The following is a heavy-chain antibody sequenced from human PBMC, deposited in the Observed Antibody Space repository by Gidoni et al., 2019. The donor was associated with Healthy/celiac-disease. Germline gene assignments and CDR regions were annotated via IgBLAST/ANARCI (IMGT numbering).Heavy chain of an antibody. J-gene: IGHJ2*01. V-gene: IGHV2-5*02. CDR2: IYWDDDK. Sequence: QLPLQESGPTLAKPTQTLTLTCTFSGFSLSTSGGGVGWIRQPPGKDLEWLALIYWDDDKRYSPSLKSRLTITKDTSKNQEVLTMTNMDPVDTATYYGADSSILWWVGGLGYFDLWGRGTLVTVSS. CDR3: ADSSILWWVGGLGYFDL. D-gene: IGHD2-21*01. CDR1: GFSLSTSGGG.